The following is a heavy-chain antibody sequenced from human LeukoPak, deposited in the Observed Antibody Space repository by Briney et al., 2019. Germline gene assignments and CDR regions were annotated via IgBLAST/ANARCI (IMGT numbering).Heavy chain of an antibody. Sequence: PGRSLRLSSAASGFTLSSYAMHWVPPAPGKGLGWVAVISYDGSNKYHADSVKGRFTTSRDTSKNTLYLQMNSLRAADTAVYYCARDLADIVVVPAAIHYYYYGMDVWGHGTTVTVSS. J-gene: IGHJ6*02. V-gene: IGHV3-30-3*01. CDR1: GFTLSSYA. D-gene: IGHD2-2*02. CDR2: ISYDGSNK. CDR3: ARDLADIVVVPAAIHYYYYGMDV.